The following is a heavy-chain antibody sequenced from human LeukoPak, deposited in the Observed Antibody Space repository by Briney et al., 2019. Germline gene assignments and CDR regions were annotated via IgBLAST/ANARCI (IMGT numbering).Heavy chain of an antibody. V-gene: IGHV3-7*01. CDR2: IKQDGSEG. CDR1: GFTFSNYW. D-gene: IGHD5-24*01. J-gene: IGHJ4*02. CDR3: AKDRLPSQYTGYIS. Sequence: GGSLRLSCAASGFTFSNYWMSWVRQAPGKGLEWVANIKQDGSEGFYVDSAKGRFTISRDNDKNSLYLQMNSLRVEDTAVYYCAKDRLPSQYTGYISWGQGTLATVSS.